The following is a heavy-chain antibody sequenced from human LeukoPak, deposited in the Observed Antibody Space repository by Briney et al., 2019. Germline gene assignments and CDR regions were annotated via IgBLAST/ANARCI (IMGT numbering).Heavy chain of an antibody. Sequence: SETLSLTCAVYGGSFGGYYWSWIRQPPGKGLXXXGEINHSGSTNYNPSLKSRVTISVDTSKNQFSLKLSSVTAADTAVYYCARGGIAAAGWFDPWGQGTLVTVSS. CDR2: INHSGST. D-gene: IGHD6-13*01. CDR1: GGSFGGYY. J-gene: IGHJ5*02. V-gene: IGHV4-34*01. CDR3: ARGGIAAAGWFDP.